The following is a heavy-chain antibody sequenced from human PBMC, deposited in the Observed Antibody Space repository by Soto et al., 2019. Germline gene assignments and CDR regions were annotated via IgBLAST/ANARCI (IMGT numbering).Heavy chain of an antibody. Sequence: EVQLVESGGRLVQPGRSLRLSCVGTGLNFDDFAMHWVRQAPGKGLEWVSGITWNSRVLAYADSVKGRFTISRDNARNSLYLQMDSLRDEDTALYYCAREYKILWFGRSERSKNWFGPWGQGTQVIVSS. V-gene: IGHV3-9*01. CDR1: GLNFDDFA. D-gene: IGHD3-10*01. CDR2: ITWNSRVL. J-gene: IGHJ5*02. CDR3: AREYKILWFGRSERSKNWFGP.